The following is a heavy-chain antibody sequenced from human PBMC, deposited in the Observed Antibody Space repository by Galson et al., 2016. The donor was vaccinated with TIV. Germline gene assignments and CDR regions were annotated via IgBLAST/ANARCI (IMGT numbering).Heavy chain of an antibody. D-gene: IGHD6-19*01. V-gene: IGHV3-23*01. Sequence: SLRLSCAASGFTFSSYALNWVRQAPGKGLEWVSSISATAGSTYYADSAKGRFTISRDNSKNTLYLQMNSLRAEDSAVYYCAKPFSTFIPVSGFFDFLGREPWSPSPQ. CDR2: ISATAGST. J-gene: IGHJ4*02. CDR1: GFTFSSYA. CDR3: AKPFSTFIPVSGFFDF.